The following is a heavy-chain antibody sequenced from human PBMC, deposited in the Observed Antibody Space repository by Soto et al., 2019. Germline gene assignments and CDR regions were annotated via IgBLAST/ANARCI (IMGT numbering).Heavy chain of an antibody. Sequence: PGGSLRLSCAASGFTFSSYAMHWVRQAPGKGLEWVAVISYDGSNKYYADSVKGRFTISRDNSKNTLYLQMNSLRAEDTAVYYCTRDFQGPLDYGMDAWGQWTTVTVSS. CDR3: TRDFQGPLDYGMDA. D-gene: IGHD1-1*01. CDR2: ISYDGSNK. CDR1: GFTFSSYA. J-gene: IGHJ6*02. V-gene: IGHV3-30-3*01.